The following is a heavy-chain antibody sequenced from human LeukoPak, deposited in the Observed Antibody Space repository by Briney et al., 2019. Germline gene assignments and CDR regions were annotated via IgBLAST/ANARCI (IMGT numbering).Heavy chain of an antibody. CDR3: ARDETPDYYDSSGYAFDI. V-gene: IGHV1-69*04. CDR1: GGTFSSYA. Sequence: SVTASCKASGGTFSSYAISWVRQAPGQGLEWMGRIIPILDIANYAQKFQGRVTITADKSTSTAYMELSSLRSEDTAIYYCARDETPDYYDSSGYAFDIWGQGTMVTVSS. CDR2: IIPILDIA. D-gene: IGHD3-22*01. J-gene: IGHJ3*02.